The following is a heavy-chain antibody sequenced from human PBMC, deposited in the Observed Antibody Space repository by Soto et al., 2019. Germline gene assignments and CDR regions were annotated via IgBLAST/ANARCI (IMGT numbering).Heavy chain of an antibody. D-gene: IGHD3-22*01. CDR3: VSPHSDSSNAFDL. V-gene: IGHV3-30-3*01. Sequence: GGSLRLSCAAPGFSFSHYAMHWVRQPPGKGLEWVALISYDGDNQYFTDSVRGRFTISRDNSKTTVYLEMNSLRLDDTATYYCVSPHSDSSNAFDLWGQGTLVT. J-gene: IGHJ5*02. CDR2: ISYDGDNQ. CDR1: GFSFSHYA.